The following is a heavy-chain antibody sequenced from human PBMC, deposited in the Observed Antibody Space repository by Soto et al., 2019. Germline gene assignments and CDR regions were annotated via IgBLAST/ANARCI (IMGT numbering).Heavy chain of an antibody. CDR3: ARFNWYFDL. V-gene: IGHV4-59*08. Sequence: QVQLQESGPGLVKPSETLSLTCTVSGGSISSYYWSWIRQPPGKGLEWIGYIYYSGSTNYNPSLKSRVTLSVDTSKSQCSLKLSSVTAADTAVYYCARFNWYFDLWGRGTLVTVSS. J-gene: IGHJ2*01. CDR2: IYYSGST. CDR1: GGSISSYY.